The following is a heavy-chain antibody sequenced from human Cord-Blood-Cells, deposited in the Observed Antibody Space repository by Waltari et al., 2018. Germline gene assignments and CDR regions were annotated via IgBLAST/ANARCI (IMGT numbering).Heavy chain of an antibody. CDR3: AKDRGRWSPWVNAFDI. V-gene: IGHV3-9*03. CDR1: GFTFDDYA. J-gene: IGHJ3*02. D-gene: IGHD2-8*01. Sequence: EVQLVESGGGLVQPGRSLRLSCAASGFTFDDYAMHWVRQAPGKGLEWVSGISWNSGSIGYADSVKGRFTISRDNAKNSLYLQMNSLRAEDMALYYCAKDRGRWSPWVNAFDIWGQGTMVTVSS. CDR2: ISWNSGSI.